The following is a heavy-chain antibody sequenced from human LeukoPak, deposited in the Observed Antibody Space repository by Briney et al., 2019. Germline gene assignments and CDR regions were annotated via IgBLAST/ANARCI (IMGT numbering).Heavy chain of an antibody. CDR1: GYTLTSYA. CDR3: AREGDCSGGSCYLNWFDP. V-gene: IGHV7-4-1*02. CDR2: INTNTGNP. D-gene: IGHD2-15*01. J-gene: IGHJ5*02. Sequence: ASVKVSCKASGYTLTSYAMNWVRQAPGQGLEWMGWINTNTGNPTYAQGFTGRFVFSLDTSVSTAHLQISSLKAEDTAVYYCAREGDCSGGSCYLNWFDPWGQGTLVTVSS.